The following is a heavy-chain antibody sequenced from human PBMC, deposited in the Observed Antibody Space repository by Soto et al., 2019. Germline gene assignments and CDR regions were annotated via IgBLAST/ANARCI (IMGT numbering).Heavy chain of an antibody. CDR3: ARSGSYSGYDWYYYYGMDV. Sequence: QVQLQESGPGLVKPSQTLSLTCTVSGGSISSGGYYWSWIRQHPGKGLEWIGYIYYRGSTYYNPSLKSRVTISVDTSKTQFSLELSSVTAADTAVYYCARSGSYSGYDWYYYYGMDVWGQGTTVTVSS. V-gene: IGHV4-31*03. CDR2: IYYRGST. CDR1: GGSISSGGYY. J-gene: IGHJ6*02. D-gene: IGHD5-12*01.